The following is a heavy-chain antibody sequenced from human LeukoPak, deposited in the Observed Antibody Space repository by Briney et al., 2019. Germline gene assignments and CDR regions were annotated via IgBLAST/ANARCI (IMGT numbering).Heavy chain of an antibody. V-gene: IGHV5-51*01. CDR2: IYPGDSDT. D-gene: IGHD2-2*01. CDR3: ARGPVVVVPTADTIWFDS. J-gene: IGHJ5*01. CDR1: GYSFRTYW. Sequence: ESLKISCKGSGYSFRTYWIGWVRQMPGKGPEWMWVIYPGDSDTRDSPSFQGQVTLSADKSISTAYLQWSSLKASDTAIYYCARGPVVVVPTADTIWFDSWGQGTLVTVSS.